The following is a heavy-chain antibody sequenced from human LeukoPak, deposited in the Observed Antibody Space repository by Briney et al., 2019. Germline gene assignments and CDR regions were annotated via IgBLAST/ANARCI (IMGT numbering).Heavy chain of an antibody. D-gene: IGHD6-6*01. J-gene: IGHJ4*02. CDR1: GYTFTSYD. CDR2: MNPNSGNT. V-gene: IGHV1-8*03. CDR3: ARGLMSYIAARPDFDY. Sequence: ASVKVSCKASGYTFTSYDINWVRQATGQGLEWMGWMNPNSGNTGYAQKFQGRVTITRNTSISTAYMELSSLRSEDTAVYYCARGLMSYIAARPDFDYWGQGTLVTVSS.